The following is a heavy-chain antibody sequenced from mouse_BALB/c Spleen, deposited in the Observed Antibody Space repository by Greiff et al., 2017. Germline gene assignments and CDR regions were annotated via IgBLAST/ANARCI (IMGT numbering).Heavy chain of an antibody. D-gene: IGHD1-1*01. J-gene: IGHJ2*01. CDR3: ARDYGSSSRYYFDY. CDR2: IYPGGGYT. V-gene: IGHV1-63*02. CDR1: GYTFTNYW. Sequence: VQLQQSGAELVRPGTSVKISCKASGYTFTNYWLGWVKQRPGHGLEWIGDIYPGGGYTNYNEKFKGKATLTADTSSSTAYMQLSSLTSEDSAVYVCARDYGSSSRYYFDYWGQGTTLTVSS.